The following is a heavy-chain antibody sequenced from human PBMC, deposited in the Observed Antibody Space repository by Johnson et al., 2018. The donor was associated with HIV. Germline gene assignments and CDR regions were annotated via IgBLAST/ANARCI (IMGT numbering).Heavy chain of an antibody. CDR2: INWNGGST. V-gene: IGHV3-20*04. J-gene: IGHJ3*02. Sequence: VQLVESRGGVVRPGGSLRLSCAASGFTFNDYGMSWVRQAPGKGLEWVSGINWNGGSTGYADSVKGRFTISRDNSKNTVYLQMNSLRGEDTAVYYCARGIDGSAQNSDAFDNWGQGTMVTVSS. D-gene: IGHD5-24*01. CDR3: ARGIDGSAQNSDAFDN. CDR1: GFTFNDYG.